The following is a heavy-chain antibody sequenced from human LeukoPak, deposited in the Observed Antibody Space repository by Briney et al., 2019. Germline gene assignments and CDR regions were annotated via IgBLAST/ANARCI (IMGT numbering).Heavy chain of an antibody. V-gene: IGHV3-66*01. J-gene: IGHJ5*02. Sequence: GGSLRLSGVASRIFVGSNYMTWVGQAPGKGLEWVSVIYSGGSTYYADSVKGRFTISRDNSKNTLYLQMNNLRVEDTAVYYCARDRSWFDPWGQGTPVTVSS. CDR3: ARDRSWFDP. CDR2: IYSGGST. D-gene: IGHD6-19*01. CDR1: RIFVGSNY.